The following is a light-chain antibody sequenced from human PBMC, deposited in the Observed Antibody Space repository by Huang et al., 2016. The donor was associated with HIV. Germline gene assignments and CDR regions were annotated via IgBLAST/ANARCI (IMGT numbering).Light chain of an antibody. V-gene: IGKV3-20*01. J-gene: IGKJ1*01. Sequence: EIVLTQSPGTLSLSPGERATLSCRASQSVSSSYLAWYQQKPGQAPRLLIYGASSRATGSPDMFSGSGSGTDCTLTISRLEPEDFAVYYCQQYGSSPATFGQGTKVEIK. CDR1: QSVSSSY. CDR2: GAS. CDR3: QQYGSSPAT.